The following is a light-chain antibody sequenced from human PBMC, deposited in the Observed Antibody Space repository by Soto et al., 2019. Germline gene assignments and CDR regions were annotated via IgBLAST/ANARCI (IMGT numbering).Light chain of an antibody. Sequence: DIQMTQSPSTLSAFVGDRVTITCRASHSISSWLAWYQQRPGKAPKVLMYKASSLERGVPSRFSGSGSGTEFTLTISSLQTDDFATYYCQQYNGYPWTFGQGTKVEIK. CDR2: KAS. CDR3: QQYNGYPWT. CDR1: HSISSW. J-gene: IGKJ1*01. V-gene: IGKV1-5*03.